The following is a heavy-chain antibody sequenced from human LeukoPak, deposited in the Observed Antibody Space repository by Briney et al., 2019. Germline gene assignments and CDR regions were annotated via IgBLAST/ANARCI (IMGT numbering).Heavy chain of an antibody. CDR1: GVSVSSGNW. CDR2: THRSGDT. J-gene: IGHJ4*02. Sequence: PSETLSLTCAVYGVSVSSGNWWTWVRQSPGKGLEWIGETHRSGDTKYNPSLNGRVTISIDNSNNRLSLHLRYVTAADTAMYYCATRDQSRTYLAPADCWGQGTLATDSS. V-gene: IGHV4-4*02. CDR3: ATRDQSRTYLAPADC. D-gene: IGHD5-24*01.